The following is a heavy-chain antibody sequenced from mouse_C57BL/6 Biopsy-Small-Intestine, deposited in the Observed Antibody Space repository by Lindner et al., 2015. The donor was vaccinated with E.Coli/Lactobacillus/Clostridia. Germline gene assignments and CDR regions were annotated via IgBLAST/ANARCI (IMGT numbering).Heavy chain of an antibody. CDR3: ARDMRPVLYFAMDI. Sequence: SVKVSCKASGYTFTDQAIHWLRQAPGQGLEWLGWMSPNSGGTNYALGFYGRLTMTRNTSINTAYLELTRLTSDDSAVYYCARDMRPVLYFAMDIWGQGTTVTVSS. D-gene: IGHD2-1*01. J-gene: IGHJ1*01. V-gene: IGHV1-14*01. CDR1: GYTFTDQA. CDR2: MSPNSGGT.